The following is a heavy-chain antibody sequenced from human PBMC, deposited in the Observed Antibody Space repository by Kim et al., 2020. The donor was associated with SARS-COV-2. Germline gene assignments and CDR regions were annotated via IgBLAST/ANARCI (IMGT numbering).Heavy chain of an antibody. CDR1: GYGFTSNY. J-gene: IGHJ4*02. CDR2: VYPNDGTT. V-gene: IGHV1-46*01. Sequence: ASVKVSCKTSGYGFTSNYLHWVRLAPGQGLEWMGMVYPNDGTTTYAQKFQGRATITSDTPTRTGYMELSSLTSEDTAVYYCARDLEGFDYWRQGTLVTLS. CDR3: ARDLEGFDY.